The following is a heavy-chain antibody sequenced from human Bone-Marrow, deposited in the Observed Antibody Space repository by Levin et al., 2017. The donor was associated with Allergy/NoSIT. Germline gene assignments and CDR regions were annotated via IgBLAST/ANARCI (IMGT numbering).Heavy chain of an antibody. CDR1: GFDFKDYS. J-gene: IGHJ4*02. CDR2: ISNTAAFT. Sequence: GGSLRLSCVGSGFDFKDYSLNWVRRPPGKGLEWVSSISNTAAFTYFSESVRGRFTISRDNAMKSLSLEMNNLRVEDTGIYYCARVRTKFKGAGRSDYFDVWGRGTLVTVSS. V-gene: IGHV3-21*01. D-gene: IGHD1-14*01. CDR3: ARVRTKFKGAGRSDYFDV.